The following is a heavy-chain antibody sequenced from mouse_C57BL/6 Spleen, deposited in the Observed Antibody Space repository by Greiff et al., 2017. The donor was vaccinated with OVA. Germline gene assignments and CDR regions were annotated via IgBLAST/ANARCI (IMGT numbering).Heavy chain of an antibody. CDR2: IHTNSGST. CDR3: SRPYGSSYGFAY. V-gene: IGHV1-64*01. D-gene: IGHD1-1*01. J-gene: IGHJ3*01. Sequence: QVQLQQPGAELVKPGASVKLSCKASGYTFTSYWMHWVKQRPGQGLEWIGMIHTNSGSTNYNEKFKSKATLTVDKSSSTAYMQLSSLTSEDAAIYYCSRPYGSSYGFAYWGQGTLVTVSA. CDR1: GYTFTSYW.